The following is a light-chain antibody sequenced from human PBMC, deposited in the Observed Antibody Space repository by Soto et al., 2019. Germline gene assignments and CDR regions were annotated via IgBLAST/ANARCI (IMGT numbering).Light chain of an antibody. CDR3: QSYDSSLSGYVV. CDR1: SSNIGAGYD. Sequence: QPVLTQPPSVSGAPGQRVPISCTGSSSNIGAGYDVHWYQQLPGTAPKLLIYGNSNRPAGVPDRFSGSKSGTSASLAITGLQAEDEDDYYCQSYDSSLSGYVVFGGGTKLTVL. CDR2: GNS. V-gene: IGLV1-40*01. J-gene: IGLJ2*01.